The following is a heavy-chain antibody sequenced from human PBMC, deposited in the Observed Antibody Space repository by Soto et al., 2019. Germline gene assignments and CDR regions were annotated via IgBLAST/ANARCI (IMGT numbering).Heavy chain of an antibody. V-gene: IGHV3-30-3*01. D-gene: IGHD3-16*01. CDR3: ARDGGAY. Sequence: QVQLVQSGAEVKKPGSSVKVSCKASGGTFSSYTISWVRRAPGKGLEWMAVMSYDGSNKYYADSVKGRFTISRDNSKNTLYLQMNSLRPEDTALYYCARDGGAYWGQGTLVIVSS. CDR2: MSYDGSNK. J-gene: IGHJ4*02. CDR1: GGTFSSYT.